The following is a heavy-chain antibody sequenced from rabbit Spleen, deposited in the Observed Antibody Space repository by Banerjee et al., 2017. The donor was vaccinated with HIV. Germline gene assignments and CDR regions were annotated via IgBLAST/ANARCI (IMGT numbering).Heavy chain of an antibody. CDR1: GVSFTNNYY. CDR2: IDTGSSGFT. J-gene: IGHJ6*01. D-gene: IGHD8-1*01. V-gene: IGHV1S40*01. CDR3: ARDSGTSFSSYGMDL. Sequence: QSLEESGGDLVKPGASLTLTCTASGVSFTNNYYMCWVRQAPGKGLEWIACIDTGSSGFTYFASWAKGRFTISKTSSTTVTLQVTSLTAADTATYFCARDSGTSFSSYGMDLWGPGPSSPS.